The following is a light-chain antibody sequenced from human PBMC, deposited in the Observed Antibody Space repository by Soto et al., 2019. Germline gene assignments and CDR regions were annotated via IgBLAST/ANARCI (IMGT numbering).Light chain of an antibody. V-gene: IGKV3-20*01. CDR2: GAS. J-gene: IGKJ1*01. Sequence: EIVLTQSPGTLSLSPGERATLSCRASQSVSSSYLAWYQQKPGQAPRLLIYGASSRATGIPDRFSGSGSGTDFTLTISRLEPEDCAVYYCQQYGSSPWTFGQGTKVGIK. CDR1: QSVSSSY. CDR3: QQYGSSPWT.